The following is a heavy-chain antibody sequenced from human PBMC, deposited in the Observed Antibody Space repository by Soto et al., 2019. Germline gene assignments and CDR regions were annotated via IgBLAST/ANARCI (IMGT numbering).Heavy chain of an antibody. Sequence: LRLSCAASGFTFSSYGMHWFLQAPGKGLEWVAVISYDGSNKYYADSVKGRFTISRDNSKNTLYLQMNSLRAEDTAVYYCAKTVAGLWRYYYYMDVWGKGTTVTVSS. V-gene: IGHV3-30*18. CDR1: GFTFSSYG. CDR3: AKTVAGLWRYYYYMDV. J-gene: IGHJ6*03. CDR2: ISYDGSNK. D-gene: IGHD6-19*01.